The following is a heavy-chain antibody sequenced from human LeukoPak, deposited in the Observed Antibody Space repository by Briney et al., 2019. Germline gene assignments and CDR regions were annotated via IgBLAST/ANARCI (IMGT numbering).Heavy chain of an antibody. CDR1: GGSISSYY. CDR3: AGSYLYWYFDL. J-gene: IGHJ2*01. Sequence: SETRSLTCTVSGGSISSYYWSWIRQPPGKGLEWIGYIYYSGSTNYNPSLKSRVTISVDTSKNQFSLKLSSVTAADTAVYYCAGSYLYWYFDLWGRGTLVTVSS. D-gene: IGHD3-10*01. V-gene: IGHV4-59*08. CDR2: IYYSGST.